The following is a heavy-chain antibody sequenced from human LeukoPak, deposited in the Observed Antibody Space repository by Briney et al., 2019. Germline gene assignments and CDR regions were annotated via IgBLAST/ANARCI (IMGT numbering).Heavy chain of an antibody. CDR1: GFTFSSYS. D-gene: IGHD3-10*01. J-gene: IGHJ4*02. Sequence: PGGSLRLSCAASGFTFSSYSMNWVRQAPGKGLEWVSSISSSSSYIYYADSVKGRFTISRDNAKNSLYLQMNSLRAEDTALYYCAKDTYYYGSGTYDCWGQGTLVTVSS. V-gene: IGHV3-21*04. CDR3: AKDTYYYGSGTYDC. CDR2: ISSSSSYI.